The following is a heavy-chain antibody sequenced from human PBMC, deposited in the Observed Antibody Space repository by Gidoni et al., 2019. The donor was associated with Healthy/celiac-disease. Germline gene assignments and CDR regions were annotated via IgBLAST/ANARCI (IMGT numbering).Heavy chain of an antibody. CDR2: IYYSGST. Sequence: QVQLQESGPGLVKPSETLYFTCTVSGGSISCYYWSWFRQPPGKGLEWIGYIYYSGSTDYSPSLKGRVTISVATSKYQFSLKLRSVTAADAALYYCARHYPPVRSYKGPYYYYGMDVWGQGTTVTVSS. J-gene: IGHJ6*02. CDR3: ARHYPPVRSYKGPYYYYGMDV. V-gene: IGHV4-59*01. D-gene: IGHD1-26*01. CDR1: GGSISCYY.